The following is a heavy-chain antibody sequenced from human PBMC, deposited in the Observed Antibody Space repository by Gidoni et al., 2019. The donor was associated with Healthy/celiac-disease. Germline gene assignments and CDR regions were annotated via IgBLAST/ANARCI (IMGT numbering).Heavy chain of an antibody. CDR1: GGTFSSYT. V-gene: IGHV1-69*02. J-gene: IGHJ4*02. D-gene: IGHD6-19*01. CDR2: ILPILGIA. CDR3: ARVFSSGWVDY. Sequence: QVELVQSGAEVKTPGSSVKVSCKASGGTFSSYTISWVRQAPGQGLEWMGRILPILGIANYAQKSQGRVTITADKSTSTAYMELSSLRSEDTAVYYCARVFSSGWVDYWGQGTLVTVSS.